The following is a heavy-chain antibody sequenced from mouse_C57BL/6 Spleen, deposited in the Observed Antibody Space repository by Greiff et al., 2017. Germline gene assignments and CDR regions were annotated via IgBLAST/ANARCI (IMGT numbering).Heavy chain of an antibody. CDR1: GYTFTSYW. Sequence: QVQLQQPGAELVKPGASVKLSCKASGYTFTSYWMHWVKQRPGQGLEWIGMIHPNSGSTNYNEKFKSKATLTVDKSSSTAYMQLSSLTSEDSAVYYCARRVSITTVVAFDYWGQGTTLTVSS. D-gene: IGHD1-1*01. J-gene: IGHJ2*01. V-gene: IGHV1-64*01. CDR2: IHPNSGST. CDR3: ARRVSITTVVAFDY.